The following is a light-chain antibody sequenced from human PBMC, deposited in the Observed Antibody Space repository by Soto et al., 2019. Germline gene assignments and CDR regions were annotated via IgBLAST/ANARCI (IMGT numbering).Light chain of an antibody. V-gene: IGLV2-14*01. Sequence: SALTQPASVSGSPGQSITISCTGTSSDVSGYNYVSWYQQHPGKAPKFMIYDVSNRPSGVSNRFSGSKSGNTASLTISGLQAEDEADYYCCSYTTSNTRQIVFGTGT. CDR3: CSYTTSNTRQIV. J-gene: IGLJ1*01. CDR2: DVS. CDR1: SSDVSGYNY.